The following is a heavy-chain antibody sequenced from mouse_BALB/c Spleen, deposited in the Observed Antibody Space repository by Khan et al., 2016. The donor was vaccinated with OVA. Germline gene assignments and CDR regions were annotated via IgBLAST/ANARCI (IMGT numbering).Heavy chain of an antibody. CDR3: TRLAYYYDSEGFAY. CDR2: VSTGGSYT. D-gene: IGHD1-1*01. Sequence: VQLKESGGDLVKPGGSLKLSCATSGFTFSTYGMSWVRQTPDKRLEWVATVSTGGSYTYYPDSVKGRFTISRDNAKNTLYLQMSGLKSEDTAIFYCTRLAYYYDSEGFAYWGQGTLVTVSA. V-gene: IGHV5-6*01. J-gene: IGHJ3*01. CDR1: GFTFSTYG.